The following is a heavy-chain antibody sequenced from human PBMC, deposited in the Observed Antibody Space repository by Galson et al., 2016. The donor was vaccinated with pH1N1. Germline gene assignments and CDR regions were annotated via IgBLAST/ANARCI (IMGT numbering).Heavy chain of an antibody. CDR1: GFTFSSHW. CDR3: ARETTISGVVMDFDS. D-gene: IGHD3-3*01. CDR2: INGDGSST. J-gene: IGHJ4*02. V-gene: IGHV3-74*01. Sequence: SLRLSCAASGFTFSSHWMHWVRQAPGKGLVWVSRINGDGSSTSYADSVKGRFTISRDNARNTLYLQMDSLRAEDTAVYYCARETTISGVVMDFDSWGQGTQVPVSS.